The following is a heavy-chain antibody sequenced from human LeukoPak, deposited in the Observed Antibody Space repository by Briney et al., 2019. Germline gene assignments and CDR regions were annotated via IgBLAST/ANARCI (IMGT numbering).Heavy chain of an antibody. D-gene: IGHD1-26*01. CDR2: IHSSGYT. CDR1: GGSISSYY. J-gene: IGHJ5*02. CDR3: AKRQGPNSGSYDYFDP. Sequence: PSETLSLTCTVPGGSISSYYWSWIRQPPGQGLEWIAYIHSSGYTNYNPSLKSRVTISVDTSKNQFSLKVTSVTAADTAVYYCAKRQGPNSGSYDYFDPWGQGTLVTVSS. V-gene: IGHV4-4*09.